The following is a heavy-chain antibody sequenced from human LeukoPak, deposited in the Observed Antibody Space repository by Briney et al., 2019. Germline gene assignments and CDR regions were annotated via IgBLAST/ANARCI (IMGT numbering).Heavy chain of an antibody. Sequence: SETLSLTCTVSGGSISSYYWSWIRQPPGKGLEWIGYIYYSGSTNYNPSLKSRVTISVDTSKNQFSLKLSSVTAADTAVYYCARQGYCSSTSCYRSPYLLEIWGQGTLVTVSS. V-gene: IGHV4-59*08. CDR3: ARQGYCSSTSCYRSPYLLEI. CDR2: IYYSGST. D-gene: IGHD2-2*02. J-gene: IGHJ4*02. CDR1: GGSISSYY.